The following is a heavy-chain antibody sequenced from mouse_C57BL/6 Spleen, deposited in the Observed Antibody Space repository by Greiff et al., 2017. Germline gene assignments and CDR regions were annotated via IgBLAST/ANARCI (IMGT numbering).Heavy chain of an antibody. CDR3: DRSGGTDGYYDFDY. CDR1: GYTFTSYW. J-gene: IGHJ2*01. Sequence: QVQLQQPGTELVKPGASVKLSCKASGYTFTSYWMHWVQQRPGQGLEWIGNINPSNGGTNYNEKFKSKATLTVDKSSSTAYIQLSRLTCQDSAVYYGDRSGGTDGYYDFDYWGQGTTLTVSS. CDR2: INPSNGGT. D-gene: IGHD2-3*01. V-gene: IGHV1-53*01.